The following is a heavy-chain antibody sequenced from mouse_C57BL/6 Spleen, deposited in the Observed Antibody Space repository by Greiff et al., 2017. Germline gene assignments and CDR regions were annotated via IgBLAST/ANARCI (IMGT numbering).Heavy chain of an antibody. CDR1: GYTFTSYW. Sequence: QVQLQQSGAELVRPGSSVKLSCKASGYTFTSYWMDWVKQRPGQGLEWIGNIYPSDSETHYNQKFKDKATLTVDKSSSTAYMQLSSLTSEDSAVYYCARGGGKSYAMDYWGQGTSVTVSS. CDR2: IYPSDSET. D-gene: IGHD2-1*01. J-gene: IGHJ4*01. V-gene: IGHV1-61*01. CDR3: ARGGGKSYAMDY.